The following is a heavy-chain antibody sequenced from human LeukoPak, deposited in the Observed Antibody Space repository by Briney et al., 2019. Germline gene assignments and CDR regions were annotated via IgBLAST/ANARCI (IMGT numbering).Heavy chain of an antibody. Sequence: GSLRLSCAASGFTFSSYSMNRVRQAPGKGLEWVSSISSSSSYIYYADSVKGRFTISRDNAKNSLYLQMNSLRAEDTAVYYCARRVASGYDTFDIWGQGTMVTVSS. CDR3: ARRVASGYDTFDI. CDR1: GFTFSSYS. J-gene: IGHJ3*02. D-gene: IGHD3-10*01. CDR2: ISSSSSYI. V-gene: IGHV3-21*01.